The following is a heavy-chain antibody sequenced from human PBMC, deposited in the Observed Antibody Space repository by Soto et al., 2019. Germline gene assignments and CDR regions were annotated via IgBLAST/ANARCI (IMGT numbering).Heavy chain of an antibody. Sequence: GASVKVSCKASGGTFSSYAISWVRQAPGQGLEWMGGIIPIFGTANYAQKFQGRVTITADESTSTAYMELSSLRSEDTAVYYCARGRGAFGELLKSLDYWGQGTLVTVSS. CDR1: GGTFSSYA. V-gene: IGHV1-69*13. D-gene: IGHD3-10*01. CDR3: ARGRGAFGELLKSLDY. J-gene: IGHJ4*02. CDR2: IIPIFGTA.